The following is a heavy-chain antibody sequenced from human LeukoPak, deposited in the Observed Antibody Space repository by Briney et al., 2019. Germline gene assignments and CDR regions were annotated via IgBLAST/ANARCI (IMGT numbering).Heavy chain of an antibody. D-gene: IGHD3-10*01. J-gene: IGHJ4*02. CDR2: IYHSGST. Sequence: PSETLSLTCAVSAYSISSGYYWGWIRQPPGKGLEWIGGIYHSGSTYYNPSLKSRVTISVDTSKNQFSLKLSSVTAADTAVYYCARTGVLLWFGELLYYFDYWGQGTLVTVSS. CDR1: AYSISSGYY. CDR3: ARTGVLLWFGELLYYFDY. V-gene: IGHV4-38-2*01.